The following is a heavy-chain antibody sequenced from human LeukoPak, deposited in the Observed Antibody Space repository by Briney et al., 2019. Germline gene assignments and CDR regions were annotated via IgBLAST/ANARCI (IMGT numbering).Heavy chain of an antibody. Sequence: VASVKVSCKASGYTFTGYYMHWVRQAPGQGLEWMGRINPNSGGTNYAQKFQGRVTMTRDTSISTAYMELSRLRSDDTAVYYCARGHCSGGSCYSVEDWFDPWGQGTLVTVSS. CDR2: INPNSGGT. CDR3: ARGHCSGGSCYSVEDWFDP. D-gene: IGHD2-15*01. V-gene: IGHV1-2*06. CDR1: GYTFTGYY. J-gene: IGHJ5*02.